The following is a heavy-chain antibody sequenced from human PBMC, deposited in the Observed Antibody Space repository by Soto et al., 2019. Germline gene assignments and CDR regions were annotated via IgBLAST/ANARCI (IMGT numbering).Heavy chain of an antibody. V-gene: IGHV3-7*04. CDR2: VKDDGSEN. Sequence: EVQVVESGGGLVQPGGSLRLSCAASGFPFSNYWMTWVRQAPGRGLEWLANVKDDGSENYSVDSVKGRFTVSRDNAKNSLSLQMNSLRAEDTAVYYCARVSRSGYYGEYWGQGTLVTVSS. D-gene: IGHD3-22*01. CDR1: GFPFSNYW. J-gene: IGHJ4*02. CDR3: ARVSRSGYYGEY.